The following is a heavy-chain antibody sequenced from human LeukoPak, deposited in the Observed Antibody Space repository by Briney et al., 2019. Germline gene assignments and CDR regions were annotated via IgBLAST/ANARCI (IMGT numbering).Heavy chain of an antibody. CDR2: IKQDGSEK. Sequence: GGSLRLSCAASGFTFSSYWMSWVRQAPGKGLEWVANIKQDGSEKYYVDSVKGRFTISRDNAKNSLYLQMNSLRAEDTAVYYCARDFSGAWAAAGAFDYWGQGTLVTVSS. CDR1: GFTFSSYW. D-gene: IGHD6-13*01. J-gene: IGHJ4*02. V-gene: IGHV3-7*01. CDR3: ARDFSGAWAAAGAFDY.